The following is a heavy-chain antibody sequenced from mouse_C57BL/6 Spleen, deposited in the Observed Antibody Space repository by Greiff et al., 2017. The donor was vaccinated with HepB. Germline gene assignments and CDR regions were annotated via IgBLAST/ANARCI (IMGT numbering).Heavy chain of an antibody. CDR1: GYTFTSYW. CDR2: IHPNSGST. D-gene: IGHD2-2*01. Sequence: QVQLKQPGAELVKPGASVKLSCKASGYTFTSYWMHWVKQRPGQGLEWIGMIHPNSGSTNYNEKFKSKATLTVDKSSSTAYMQLSSLTSEDSAVYYCARGVRGYNPHYSAMDYWGQGNSVTVSP. CDR3: ARGVRGYNPHYSAMDY. J-gene: IGHJ4*01. V-gene: IGHV1-64*01.